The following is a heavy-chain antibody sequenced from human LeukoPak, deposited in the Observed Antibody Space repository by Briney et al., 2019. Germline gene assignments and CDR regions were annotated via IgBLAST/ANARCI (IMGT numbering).Heavy chain of an antibody. CDR3: AREPPGDGMDV. CDR1: GYTFTSYY. Sequence: GASVKVSCKASGYTFTSYYMHWVRQAPGQGLEWMGIINPSGGSTSYAQKFQGRVTMTRDTSTSTVYMELSSLRSGDTAVYYCAREPPGDGMDVWGQGTTVTVSS. V-gene: IGHV1-46*01. J-gene: IGHJ6*02. D-gene: IGHD3-10*01. CDR2: INPSGGST.